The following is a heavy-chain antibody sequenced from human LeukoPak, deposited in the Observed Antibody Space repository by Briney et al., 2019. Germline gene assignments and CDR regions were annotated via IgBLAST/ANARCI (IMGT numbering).Heavy chain of an antibody. V-gene: IGHV4-59*12. CDR2: IYYSGST. J-gene: IGHJ4*02. CDR3: ARYQVVTAMGGFDY. D-gene: IGHD2-21*02. Sequence: SETLSLTCTVSGGSINSYYWSWIRQPPGKGLEWIGYIYYSGSTNYNPSLKSRVTISVDTSKNQFSLKLSSVTAADTAVYYCARYQVVTAMGGFDYWGQGTLVTVSS. CDR1: GGSINSYY.